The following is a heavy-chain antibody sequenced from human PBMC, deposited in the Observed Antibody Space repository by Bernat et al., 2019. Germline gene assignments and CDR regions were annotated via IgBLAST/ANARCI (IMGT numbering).Heavy chain of an antibody. V-gene: IGHV4-39*01. CDR2: IYYSGST. Sequence: QLQLQESGPGLVKPSETLSLTCTVSGGSISSSSYYWGWIRQPPGKGLEWIGSIYYSGSTYYNPSLKSRVTISVDTSKNQFSLKLSSVTAADTAVYYCARKAGQVGPFPLDYWGQGTLVTVSS. J-gene: IGHJ4*02. CDR1: GGSISSSSYY. CDR3: ARKAGQVGPFPLDY. D-gene: IGHD1-26*01.